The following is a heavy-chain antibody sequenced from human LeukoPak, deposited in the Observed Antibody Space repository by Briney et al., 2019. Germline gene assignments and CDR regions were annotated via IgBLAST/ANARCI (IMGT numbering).Heavy chain of an antibody. D-gene: IGHD3-10*01. J-gene: IGHJ4*02. CDR2: IYYSGST. V-gene: IGHV4-31*03. Sequence: PSETLSLTCTVSGGSISSGGYYWSWIRQHPGKGLEWIGYIYYSGSTYYNPSLKSRVTISVDTSKNQFSLKLSSVTAADTAVYYCARGGLWFGKRHFDYWGQGTLVTVSS. CDR3: ARGGLWFGKRHFDY. CDR1: GGSISSGGYY.